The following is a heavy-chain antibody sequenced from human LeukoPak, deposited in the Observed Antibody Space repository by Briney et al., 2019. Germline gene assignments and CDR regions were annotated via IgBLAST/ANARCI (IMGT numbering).Heavy chain of an antibody. J-gene: IGHJ4*02. CDR2: IYHSGST. CDR1: GGSISSSNW. V-gene: IGHV4-4*02. CDR3: ARVMATVTTGIDY. D-gene: IGHD4-17*01. Sequence: SETLSLTCAVSGGSISSSNWWSWVRQPPGKGLEWIGEIYHSGSTNYNPSLKSRATISVDKSKNQFSLKLSSVAAADTAVYYCARVMATVTTGIDYWGQGTLVTVSS.